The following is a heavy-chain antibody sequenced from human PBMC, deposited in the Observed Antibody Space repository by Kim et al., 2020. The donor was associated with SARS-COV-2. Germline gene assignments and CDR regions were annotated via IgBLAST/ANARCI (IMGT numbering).Heavy chain of an antibody. CDR3: TTLNDDLSRAFDI. D-gene: IGHD3-16*01. CDR2: ISGNGRYI. J-gene: IGHJ3*02. CDR1: GFTFSAYT. V-gene: IGHV3-23*01. Sequence: GGSLRLSCAASGFTFSAYTMNWVRQAPGKGLEWVSTISGNGRYIFYADSVEGRFTISRDNSETTLSLQMNSLRADDTAVYYCTTLNDDLSRAFDIWGQGT.